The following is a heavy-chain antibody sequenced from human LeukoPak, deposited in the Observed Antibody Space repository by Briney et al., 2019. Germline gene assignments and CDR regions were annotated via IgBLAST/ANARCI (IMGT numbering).Heavy chain of an antibody. CDR1: GFTFSSYD. Sequence: PGGALRLSCAASGFTFSSYDMTWVRQAPGRGLEWVSSIRPSGDNTHYADSVKGRFTISRDNSKNTLYLQMNSLRAEDTAVYYCAKDSKIVGATFRSYHYMDVWGKGTAVTVSS. V-gene: IGHV3-23*01. CDR3: AKDSKIVGATFRSYHYMDV. D-gene: IGHD1-26*01. J-gene: IGHJ6*03. CDR2: IRPSGDNT.